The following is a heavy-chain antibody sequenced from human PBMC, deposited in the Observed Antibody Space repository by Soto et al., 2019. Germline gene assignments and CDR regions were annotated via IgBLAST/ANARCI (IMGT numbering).Heavy chain of an antibody. J-gene: IGHJ6*02. V-gene: IGHV3-30-3*01. CDR3: ARDRLRYNWNDFPYYYYGMDV. Sequence: QVQLVESGGGVVQPGRSLRLSCAASGFTFSSYAMHWVRQAPGKGLEWVAVISYDGSNKYYADSLKGRFTIPRDNSKNTLYLQMNSLRAADTAVYYCARDRLRYNWNDFPYYYYGMDVWGQGTTVTVSS. CDR1: GFTFSSYA. CDR2: ISYDGSNK. D-gene: IGHD1-1*01.